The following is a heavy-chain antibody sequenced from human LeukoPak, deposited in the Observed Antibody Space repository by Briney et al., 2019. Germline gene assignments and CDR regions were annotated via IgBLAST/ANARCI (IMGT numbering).Heavy chain of an antibody. D-gene: IGHD5-18*01. Sequence: GGSLSPSCAASGFSFSSYSIKLVHQAPGRRLEWVSSISSSSTYKYYADSVKGRFTASRDNAKNSLYLQMNSLRAEDTAVYYCARDPFNTAMVTYYYMDVWGKGTTVTVSS. CDR1: GFSFSSYS. CDR3: ARDPFNTAMVTYYYMDV. V-gene: IGHV3-21*01. CDR2: ISSSSTYK. J-gene: IGHJ6*03.